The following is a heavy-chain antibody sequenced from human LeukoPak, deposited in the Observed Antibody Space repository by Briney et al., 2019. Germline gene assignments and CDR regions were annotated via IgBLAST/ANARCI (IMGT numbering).Heavy chain of an antibody. Sequence: PSETLSLTCTVSGGSISSYYWSWIRQPPGKGLEWIGYIYYSGSTNYNPSLKSRVTISVDTSKNQFSLKLSSVTAADTAVYYCARGPTYYDFWSGYPIAEYFQHWGQGTLVTVSS. CDR3: ARGPTYYDFWSGYPIAEYFQH. J-gene: IGHJ1*01. CDR1: GGSISSYY. CDR2: IYYSGST. V-gene: IGHV4-59*12. D-gene: IGHD3-3*01.